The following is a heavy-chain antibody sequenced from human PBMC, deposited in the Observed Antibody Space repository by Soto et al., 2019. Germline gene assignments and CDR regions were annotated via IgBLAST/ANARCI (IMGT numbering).Heavy chain of an antibody. J-gene: IGHJ4*02. CDR1: GGSVSSTNW. Sequence: QVQLLQSGPGLVKPSGTLSLTCAVSGGSVSSTNWWPWVRQSPGKGLEWIGEIYHSGTATYNPSLRGRVTISVDKPNNQFSLKMRYMTAADTAVYYWGTLPPRSELTLLPIPTWGQGTLVAVSS. CDR2: IYHSGTA. CDR3: GTLPPRSELTLLPIPT. V-gene: IGHV4-4*02. D-gene: IGHD1-7*01.